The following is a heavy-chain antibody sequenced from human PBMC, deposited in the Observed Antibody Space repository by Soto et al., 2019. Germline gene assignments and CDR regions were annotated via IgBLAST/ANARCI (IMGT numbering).Heavy chain of an antibody. Sequence: GGSLRLSCAASGFTFSSYGMHWVRQAPGKGLEWVAVISYDGSNKYYADSVKGRFTISRDNSKNTLYLQMNSLRAEDTAVYYCAKSAYYYDSSGYLLGYWGQGTLVTVSS. CDR1: GFTFSSYG. D-gene: IGHD3-22*01. CDR3: AKSAYYYDSSGYLLGY. V-gene: IGHV3-30*18. CDR2: ISYDGSNK. J-gene: IGHJ4*02.